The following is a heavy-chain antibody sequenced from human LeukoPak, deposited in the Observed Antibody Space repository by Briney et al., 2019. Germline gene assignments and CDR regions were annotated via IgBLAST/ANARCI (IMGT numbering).Heavy chain of an antibody. V-gene: IGHV3-49*04. CDR3: TRDYGA. D-gene: IGHD3-10*01. CDR1: GFAFGASA. CDR2: IRSQTYAGTA. Sequence: GGSLRLSCRTSGFAFGASALAWVRQAPGKGLEWVGFIRSQTYAGTADYAASVKGRFTISRDDSKSIAYLQMNSLKTGDTAVYYCTRDYGAWGQGTLVTVSS. J-gene: IGHJ5*02.